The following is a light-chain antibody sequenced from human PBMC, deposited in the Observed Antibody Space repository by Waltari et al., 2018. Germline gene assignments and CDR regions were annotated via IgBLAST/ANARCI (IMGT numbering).Light chain of an antibody. Sequence: QLVLTQSPSASASLGASVKLTCTLSSGHSSYAIAWHQQQPGKGPRYLMKLNSDGSHSKGDGIPDRFSGSSSGAERHLTTSSLQSEDEADDYCQTWGTGILVFGGGTKLTAL. CDR3: QTWGTGILV. CDR1: SGHSSYA. J-gene: IGLJ3*02. CDR2: LNSDGSH. V-gene: IGLV4-69*01.